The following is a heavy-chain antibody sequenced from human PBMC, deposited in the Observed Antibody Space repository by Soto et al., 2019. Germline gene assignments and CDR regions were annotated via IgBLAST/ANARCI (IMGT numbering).Heavy chain of an antibody. J-gene: IGHJ5*02. CDR2: ISSSSSYI. CDR3: ARDGVPSSTSLNWIDA. CDR1: GFTFSIYN. D-gene: IGHD2-2*01. V-gene: IGHV3-21*05. Sequence: TGGSLRLSCAASGFTFSIYNMSWVRQAPGKGLEWVSYISSSSSYIHYADSVKGRFTISRDNAKNSLHLQMNSLRAEDTAVYYCARDGVPSSTSLNWIDAWGQGTLVTVSS.